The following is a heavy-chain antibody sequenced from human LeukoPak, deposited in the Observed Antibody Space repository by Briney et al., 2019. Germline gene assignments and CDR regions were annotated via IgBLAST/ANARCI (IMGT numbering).Heavy chain of an antibody. CDR3: ARTVGATDSLDY. D-gene: IGHD1-26*01. V-gene: IGHV3-48*03. CDR2: INSIGSTI. J-gene: IGHJ4*02. CDR1: GFIFSSYE. Sequence: GGSLRLSCAASGFIFSSYEMNWVRQAPGKGLEWVSYINSIGSTIYYADSVKGRFAISRDNAKNSLYLQMDSLRAEDTAVYYCARTVGATDSLDYWGQGTLVTVSS.